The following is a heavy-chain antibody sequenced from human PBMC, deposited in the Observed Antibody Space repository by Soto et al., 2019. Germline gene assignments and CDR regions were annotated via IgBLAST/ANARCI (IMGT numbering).Heavy chain of an antibody. J-gene: IGHJ6*03. Sequence: ASVKVSCKASGYTFTSYGISWVRQAPGQGLEWMGWISAYNGNTNYAQKLQGRVTMTADTSPSTAYMELRSLRSDETAVEYGARGYSGYDYCYYYDMDVWGKGTTVTVSS. CDR3: ARGYSGYDYCYYYDMDV. D-gene: IGHD5-12*01. CDR1: GYTFTSYG. CDR2: ISAYNGNT. V-gene: IGHV1-18*01.